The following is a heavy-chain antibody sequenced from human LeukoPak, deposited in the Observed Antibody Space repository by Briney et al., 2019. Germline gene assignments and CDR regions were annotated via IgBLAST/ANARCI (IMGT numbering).Heavy chain of an antibody. CDR1: GGSFSGYY. J-gene: IGHJ6*02. V-gene: IGHV4-34*01. D-gene: IGHD6-13*01. Sequence: PSETLSLTCAVYGGSFSGYYWSWIRQPPGKGLEWIGEINHSGSTNYNPSLKSRVTISVDTSKNQFSLKLSSVTAADTAVYYCARGGKGVAAGLRTNYYYYGIDVWGQGTTVTVYS. CDR2: INHSGST. CDR3: ARGGKGVAAGLRTNYYYYGIDV.